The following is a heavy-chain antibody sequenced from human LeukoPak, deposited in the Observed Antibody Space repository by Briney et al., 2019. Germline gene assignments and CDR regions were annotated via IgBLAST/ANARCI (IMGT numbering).Heavy chain of an antibody. J-gene: IGHJ4*02. CDR2: IYHSGST. CDR3: ARGTVTHFDY. Sequence: PSETLSLTCTVSGGSISSYSWSWIRQPPGKGLEWIGYIYHSGSTYYNPSLKSRVTISVDRSKNQFSLKLSSVTAADTAVYYCARGTVTHFDYWGQGTLVTVSS. CDR1: GGSISSYS. D-gene: IGHD4-17*01. V-gene: IGHV4-30-2*01.